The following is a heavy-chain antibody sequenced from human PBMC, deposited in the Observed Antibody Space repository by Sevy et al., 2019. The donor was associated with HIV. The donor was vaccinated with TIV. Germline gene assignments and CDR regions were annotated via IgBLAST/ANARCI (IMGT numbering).Heavy chain of an antibody. V-gene: IGHV3-23*01. CDR1: GFTFSTYS. CDR3: AKFAGDFPHFDF. J-gene: IGHJ4*02. Sequence: GGSLRLSCAASGFTFSTYSMTWVRQAPRKGLEWVSAISDTGTRTYYTDSVEGRFTISRDNAKSTLFLHMNSLRAEDMALYYCAKFAGDFPHFDFWGLGTLVTVSS. CDR2: ISDTGTRT. D-gene: IGHD7-27*01.